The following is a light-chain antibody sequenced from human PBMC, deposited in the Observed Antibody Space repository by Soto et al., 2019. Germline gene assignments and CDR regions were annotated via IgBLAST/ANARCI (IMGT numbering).Light chain of an antibody. J-gene: IGLJ1*01. Sequence: ELTQPPSVSVAPGQTARITCGGNNIGSTSVHWYKQSPGQAPVLVVYDDNDRPSGIPERFSGFNSENTATLTITRVEAGDEADYYCQVWNISTDHYVFGTGTKVTVL. CDR1: NIGSTS. CDR2: DDN. V-gene: IGLV3-21*02. CDR3: QVWNISTDHYV.